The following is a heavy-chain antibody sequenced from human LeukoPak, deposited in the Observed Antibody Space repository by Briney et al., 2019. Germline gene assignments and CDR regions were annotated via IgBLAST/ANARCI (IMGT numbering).Heavy chain of an antibody. CDR3: ARDGLNTMVRGKIHYYYMDV. CDR2: IYTSGST. CDR1: GGSISSYY. Sequence: PSETLSLTCTVSGGSISSYYWSWIRQPAGKGLEWIGRIYTSGSTHYNPSLKSRVTISVDTSKNQFSLKLSSVTAADTAVYYCARDGLNTMVRGKIHYYYMDVWGKGTTVTISS. J-gene: IGHJ6*03. D-gene: IGHD3-10*01. V-gene: IGHV4-4*07.